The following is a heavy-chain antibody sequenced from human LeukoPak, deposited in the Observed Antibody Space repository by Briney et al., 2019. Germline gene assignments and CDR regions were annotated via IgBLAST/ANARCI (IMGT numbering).Heavy chain of an antibody. Sequence: SQTLSLTCTVSGGSISSGSCYWSWIRQPAGKGLEWIGRIYTSGSTNYNPSLKSRVTISVDTSKNQFSLKLSSVTAADTAVYYCARGRRGLSRLYYFDYWGQGTLVTVSS. J-gene: IGHJ4*02. CDR1: GGSISSGSCY. V-gene: IGHV4-61*02. D-gene: IGHD2-15*01. CDR2: IYTSGST. CDR3: ARGRRGLSRLYYFDY.